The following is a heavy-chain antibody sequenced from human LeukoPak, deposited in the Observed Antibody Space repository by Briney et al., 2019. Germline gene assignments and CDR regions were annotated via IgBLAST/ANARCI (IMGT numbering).Heavy chain of an antibody. V-gene: IGHV4-4*02. D-gene: IGHD1-14*01. CDR1: GGSISSSNW. J-gene: IGHJ3*02. Sequence: SETLSLTCAVSGGSISSSNWWSWVRQPPGKGLEWIGEIYHSGSTNYNPSLKSRVTISVDKSKNQFSLKLSSVTAADTAVYYCARPVKGGGTAFDIWGQGTMVTVSS. CDR2: IYHSGST. CDR3: ARPVKGGGTAFDI.